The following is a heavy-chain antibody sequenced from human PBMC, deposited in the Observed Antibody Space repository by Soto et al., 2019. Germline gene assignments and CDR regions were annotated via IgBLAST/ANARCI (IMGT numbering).Heavy chain of an antibody. J-gene: IGHJ4*02. Sequence: ASVKFSGKASGYTFTGYYMHWVRQAPGQGLEWMGWINPNSGGTNYAQKFQGWVTMTRDTSISTAYMELSRLRSDDTAVYYCAREDLNSSGWYAYWGQGTLVTVS. CDR3: AREDLNSSGWYAY. V-gene: IGHV1-2*04. CDR2: INPNSGGT. CDR1: GYTFTGYY. D-gene: IGHD6-19*01.